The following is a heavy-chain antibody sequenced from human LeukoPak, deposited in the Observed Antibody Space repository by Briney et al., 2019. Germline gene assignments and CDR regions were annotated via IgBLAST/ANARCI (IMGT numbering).Heavy chain of an antibody. J-gene: IGHJ4*02. D-gene: IGHD6-19*01. V-gene: IGHV4-34*01. CDR3: ARLGGQWLVLDY. Sequence: GSLRLSCAASGFTFSSYWMSWIRQPPGKGLEWIGEINHSGSTNYNPSLKSRVTISVDTSKNQFSLKLNSVTAADTAVYFCARLGGQWLVLDYWGQGTLVTVSS. CDR2: INHSGST. CDR1: GFTFSSYW.